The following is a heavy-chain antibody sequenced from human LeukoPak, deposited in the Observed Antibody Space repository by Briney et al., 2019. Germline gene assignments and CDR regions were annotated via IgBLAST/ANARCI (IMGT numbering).Heavy chain of an antibody. D-gene: IGHD6-19*01. CDR2: ISSSSSTI. Sequence: GGSLRLSCAASGFTFDNYAMSWVRQAPGKGLEWVSYISSSSSTIYYADSVKGRFTISRDNAKNSLYLQMNSLRAEDTAVYYCARDGAVAGLYALDYWGQGTLVTVSS. CDR3: ARDGAVAGLYALDY. CDR1: GFTFDNYA. J-gene: IGHJ4*02. V-gene: IGHV3-48*01.